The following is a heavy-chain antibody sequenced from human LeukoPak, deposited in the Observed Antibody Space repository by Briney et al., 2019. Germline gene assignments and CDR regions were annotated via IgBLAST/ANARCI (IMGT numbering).Heavy chain of an antibody. Sequence: SQTLSLTCTVSGGSISSGSYYWSWIRQPAGKGLEWIGRIYASGSTNYNPSLKSRVTISVDTSKNQFSLKLSSVTAADTAVYYCARDPLRYFDWLGMDVWGKGTTVTVSS. J-gene: IGHJ6*04. V-gene: IGHV4-61*02. CDR2: IYASGST. CDR1: GGSISSGSYY. CDR3: ARDPLRYFDWLGMDV. D-gene: IGHD3-9*01.